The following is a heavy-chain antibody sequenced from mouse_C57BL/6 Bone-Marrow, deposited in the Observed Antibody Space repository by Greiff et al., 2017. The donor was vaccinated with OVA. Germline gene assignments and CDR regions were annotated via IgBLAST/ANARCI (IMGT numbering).Heavy chain of an antibody. CDR3: ARKGGGYEYAMDY. V-gene: IGHV2-2*01. CDR1: GFSLTSYG. CDR2: IWSGGST. J-gene: IGHJ4*01. D-gene: IGHD2-2*01. Sequence: VKVVESGPGLMQPSQSLSITCTVSGFSLTSYGVHWVRQSPGKGLEWLGVIWSGGSTDYNAAFISRLSISKDNSKSQVFFKMNSLQADDTAIYYCARKGGGYEYAMDYWGQGTSVTVSS.